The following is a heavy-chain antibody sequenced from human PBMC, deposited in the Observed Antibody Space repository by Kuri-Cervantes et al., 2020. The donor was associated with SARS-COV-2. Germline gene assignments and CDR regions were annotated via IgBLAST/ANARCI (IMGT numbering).Heavy chain of an antibody. CDR3: ARESIDPSYWSGYFDY. D-gene: IGHD3/OR15-3a*01. Sequence: SVKVSCKASGDTFSHYGVRWVRQAPGQGAEWLGRIIPVLWILNHAHQFQGRVIITADKSSSTDYMDLRSLKSEDTAVYYCARESIDPSYWSGYFDYWGQGALVTVSS. J-gene: IGHJ4*02. CDR2: IIPVLWIL. V-gene: IGHV1-69*04. CDR1: GDTFSHYG.